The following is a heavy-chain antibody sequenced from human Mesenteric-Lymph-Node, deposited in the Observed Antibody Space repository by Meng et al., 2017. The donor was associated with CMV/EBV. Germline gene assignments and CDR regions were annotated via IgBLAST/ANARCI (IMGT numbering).Heavy chain of an antibody. D-gene: IGHD3-3*01. CDR3: AKDRVSYYDFGGGFDY. V-gene: IGHV3-23*01. J-gene: IGHJ4*02. Sequence: YADSLKGRFTISRDNSKNTLYLQMNSLRAEDTAVYYCAKDRVSYYDFGGGFDYWGQGTLVTVSS.